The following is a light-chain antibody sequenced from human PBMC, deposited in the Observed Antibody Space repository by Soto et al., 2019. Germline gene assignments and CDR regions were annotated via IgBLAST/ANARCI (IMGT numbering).Light chain of an antibody. CDR2: DAS. V-gene: IGKV1-33*01. Sequence: DIQMTQSPSSLSASVGDRVTINCQASQDISNYLNWYQQKPGKAPKLLIYDASNLETGVPSRFSGSGSGTDFTFTISSLQPEDIATYYCQQYDNLPITFGQGTRLEI. CDR3: QQYDNLPIT. J-gene: IGKJ5*01. CDR1: QDISNY.